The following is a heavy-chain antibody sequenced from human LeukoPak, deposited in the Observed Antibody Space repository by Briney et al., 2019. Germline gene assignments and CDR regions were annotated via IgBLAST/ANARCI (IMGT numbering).Heavy chain of an antibody. D-gene: IGHD1-26*01. V-gene: IGHV3-23*01. CDR3: AEDSGVSIVDLYGMDV. CDR2: ISGSGGST. J-gene: IGHJ6*02. CDR1: GFTFSSYA. Sequence: GGSLRLSCAASGFTFSSYAMNWVRQAPGKGLEWVSTISGSGGSTNYAVSVKGRFTISRDNSKNTLYLQMNSLRAEDTAVYYCAEDSGVSIVDLYGMDVWGQGTTVTVSS.